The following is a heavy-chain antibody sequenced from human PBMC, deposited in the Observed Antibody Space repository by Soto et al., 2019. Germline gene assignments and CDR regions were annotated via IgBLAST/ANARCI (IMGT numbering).Heavy chain of an antibody. J-gene: IGHJ6*02. Sequence: ASVKVSCTASGYTFTSYYMHWVRQAPGQGLEWMGIINPSGGSTSYAQKFQGRVTMTRDTSTSTVYMELSSLRSEDTAVYYCARSHSDYYYYYGMDVWGQGTTVTVS. CDR2: INPSGGST. CDR3: ARSHSDYYYYYGMDV. CDR1: GYTFTSYY. D-gene: IGHD2-15*01. V-gene: IGHV1-46*01.